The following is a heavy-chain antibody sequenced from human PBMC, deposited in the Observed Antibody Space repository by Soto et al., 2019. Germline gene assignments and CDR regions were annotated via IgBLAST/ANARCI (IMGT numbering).Heavy chain of an antibody. CDR2: ISGGGGAT. V-gene: IGHV3-23*01. Sequence: EVQLLESGGGLVQPGGSLRLSCAASGFTFSNYALSWVRRAPGEGLEWVSTISGGGGATYYADSVQGRFTISRDNSKNTLSLQMSSLRAEDTAVYYCAKVTSAWYLGAFDIWGQGTMVTVSS. CDR1: GFTFSNYA. CDR3: AKVTSAWYLGAFDI. J-gene: IGHJ3*02. D-gene: IGHD6-19*01.